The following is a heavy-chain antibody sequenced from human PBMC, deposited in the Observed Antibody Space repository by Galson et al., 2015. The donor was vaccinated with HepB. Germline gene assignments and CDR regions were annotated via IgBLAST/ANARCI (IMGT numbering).Heavy chain of an antibody. V-gene: IGHV3-7*01. CDR2: INEDGSQK. CDR1: GFTFSTYW. Sequence: SLRLSCAASGFTFSTYWMSWVRQAPGKGLEWVATINEDGSQKYYVDSVKGRFTISRDNAEYSLYLQMNSLRVEDTAVYYCARDRRHIVTVPAPDVWGQGTLVTVSS. J-gene: IGHJ3*01. CDR3: ARDRRHIVTVPAPDV. D-gene: IGHD2-2*01.